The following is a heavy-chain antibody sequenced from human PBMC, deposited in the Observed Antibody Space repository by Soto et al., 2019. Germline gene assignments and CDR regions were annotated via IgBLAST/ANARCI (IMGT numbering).Heavy chain of an antibody. Sequence: QVQLVQSGAEVKKPGSSVKVSCKASGGTFSNYAISWVRQAPGQGLEWMGGIIPIFGTADYAQKFQGRVTITADESTSTAYMELSSLRSEDTAVYYCARDGGVYDYSPFDYWGQGTLVTVPS. V-gene: IGHV1-69*12. D-gene: IGHD4-4*01. CDR3: ARDGGVYDYSPFDY. CDR2: IIPIFGTA. J-gene: IGHJ4*02. CDR1: GGTFSNYA.